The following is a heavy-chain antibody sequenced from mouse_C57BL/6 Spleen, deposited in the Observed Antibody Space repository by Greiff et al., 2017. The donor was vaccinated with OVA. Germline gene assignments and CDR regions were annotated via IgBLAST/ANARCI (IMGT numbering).Heavy chain of an antibody. CDR3: ARGEDYDYVVWAY. CDR2: IYPGSGST. V-gene: IGHV1-55*01. Sequence: VQLKQPGAELVKPGASVKMSCKASGYTFTSYWITWVKQRPGQGLEWIGDIYPGSGSTNYNEKFKSKATLTVDTSSSTAYMQLSSLTSEDSAVYYCARGEDYDYVVWAYWGQGTLVTVSA. J-gene: IGHJ3*01. D-gene: IGHD2-4*01. CDR1: GYTFTSYW.